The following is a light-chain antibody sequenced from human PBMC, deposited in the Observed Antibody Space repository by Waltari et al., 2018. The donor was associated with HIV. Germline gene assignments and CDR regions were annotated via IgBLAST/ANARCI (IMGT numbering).Light chain of an antibody. Sequence: EIVLTQSPGTLSLSPGERATLSCRASRSVSSSYLAWYQQKPGQAPRLLIYAASSRATGIPDRFSGSGSGTDFTLTISRLEPEDFAVYYCQQYGSSLLFTFGPGTKVDIK. CDR2: AAS. V-gene: IGKV3-20*01. J-gene: IGKJ3*01. CDR3: QQYGSSLLFT. CDR1: RSVSSSY.